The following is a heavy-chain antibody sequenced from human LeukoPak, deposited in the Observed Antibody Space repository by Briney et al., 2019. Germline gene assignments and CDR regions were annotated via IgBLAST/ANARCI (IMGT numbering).Heavy chain of an antibody. CDR3: ASSITATIPGLDF. Sequence: ASVKVSCKASGYTFISYAMHWVRQAPGQRLEWMGWINAGNGNTKYSQKFQGRVTITRDTSASTAYMDLSSLRSEDTAVYYCASSITATIPGLDFWGQGTLVTVSS. CDR1: GYTFISYA. V-gene: IGHV1-3*01. CDR2: INAGNGNT. J-gene: IGHJ4*02. D-gene: IGHD1-7*01.